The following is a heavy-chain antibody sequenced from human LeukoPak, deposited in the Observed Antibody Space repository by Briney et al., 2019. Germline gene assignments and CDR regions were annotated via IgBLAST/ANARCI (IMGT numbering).Heavy chain of an antibody. V-gene: IGHV4-59*01. D-gene: IGHD6-19*01. CDR1: GGSISSYY. CDR2: IYYSGST. J-gene: IGHJ5*02. CDR3: ARSRRGSGWYPGWFDP. Sequence: SETLSLTCTVSGGSISSYYWSWIRQPPGKGLEWIGYIYYSGSTNYNPSLKSRVTISVDTSKNQFSLKLSSVTAADTAVYYCARSRRGSGWYPGWFDPWGQGTLVTVSS.